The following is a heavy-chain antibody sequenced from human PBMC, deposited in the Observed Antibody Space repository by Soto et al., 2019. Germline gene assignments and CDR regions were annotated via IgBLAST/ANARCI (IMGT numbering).Heavy chain of an antibody. J-gene: IGHJ4*02. CDR2: INSNSGGT. CDR3: AREGYYDSSGYYPSFIDY. Sequence: ASVKVSCKASGYTFTGYYMHWVRQAPGQGLEWMGWINSNSGGTNYAQKFQGRVTMTRDTSIGTAYMELSRLRSDDTAVYYCAREGYYDSSGYYPSFIDYWGQGTLVTVSS. CDR1: GYTFTGYY. V-gene: IGHV1-2*02. D-gene: IGHD3-22*01.